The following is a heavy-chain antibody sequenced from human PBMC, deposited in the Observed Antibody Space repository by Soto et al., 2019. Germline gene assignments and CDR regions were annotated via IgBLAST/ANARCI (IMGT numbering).Heavy chain of an antibody. V-gene: IGHV1-18*01. CDR1: GYTFTSYG. CDR3: VTEYSSSWNIYYYYGMGV. Sequence: ASVKVACKASGYTFTSYGISWVRQTPGQGLEWMGWISAYNGNTNYAQKLQGRVTMTTDTSTSTAYMELRSLRSDETAVYYCVTEYSSSWNIYYYYGMGVWGQGTTVTVSS. J-gene: IGHJ6*02. D-gene: IGHD6-13*01. CDR2: ISAYNGNT.